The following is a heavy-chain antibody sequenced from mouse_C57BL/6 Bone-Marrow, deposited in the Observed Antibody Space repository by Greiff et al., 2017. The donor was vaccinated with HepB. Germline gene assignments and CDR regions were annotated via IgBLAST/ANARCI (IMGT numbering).Heavy chain of an antibody. CDR3: AFISEHY. V-gene: IGHV1-82*01. Sequence: VQLQQSGPELVKPGASVKISCKASGYAFSSSWMNWVKQRPGKGLEWIGRIYPGDGDTNYNGKFKGKATLTADKSSSTAYMQLSSLTSEYSAVYFCAFISEHYWGQGTTLTVSS. CDR1: GYAFSSSW. CDR2: IYPGDGDT. J-gene: IGHJ2*01. D-gene: IGHD1-1*01.